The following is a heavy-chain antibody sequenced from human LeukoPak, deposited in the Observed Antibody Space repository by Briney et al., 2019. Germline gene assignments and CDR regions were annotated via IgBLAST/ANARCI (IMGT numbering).Heavy chain of an antibody. CDR1: GGSFSGYY. V-gene: IGHV4-34*01. CDR2: INHSGST. D-gene: IGHD3-16*02. J-gene: IGHJ4*02. CDR3: ARVASDDYVLGNYRYTDY. Sequence: PSETLSLTCAVYGGSFSGYYWSWIRQPLGKGLEWIGEINHSGSTNYNPSLKSRVTISVDTSKNQFSLNLSSLTAADTAVYYCARVASDDYVLGNYRYTDYWGQGTLVTVSS.